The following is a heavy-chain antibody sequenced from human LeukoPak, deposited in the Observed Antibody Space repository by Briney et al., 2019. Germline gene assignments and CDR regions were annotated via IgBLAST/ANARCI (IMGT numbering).Heavy chain of an antibody. CDR2: ISSSSSTI. CDR3: ARGYVGLDY. J-gene: IGHJ4*02. CDR1: GFTFSSYS. D-gene: IGHD5-18*01. V-gene: IGHV3-48*04. Sequence: GSLRLSCAASGFTFSSYSMNWVRQAPGKGLEWVSYISSSSSTIYYADSVKGRFTISRDNAKNSLYLQMNSLRAEDTAVYYCARGYVGLDYWGQGTLVTVSS.